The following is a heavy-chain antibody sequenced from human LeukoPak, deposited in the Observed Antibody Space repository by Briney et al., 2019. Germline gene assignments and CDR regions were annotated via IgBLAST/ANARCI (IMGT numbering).Heavy chain of an antibody. D-gene: IGHD3-10*01. CDR2: ISGSGGRT. Sequence: GGSLRLSCAASGFTFSSYAMSWVRQSPGKGLEWVSAISGSGGRTYYAASVKGRFTISRDNSKNTVYLQMNSLRAEDTAVYYCAKDAGLKVRGLGWGQGTLVTVSS. CDR3: AKDAGLKVRGLG. V-gene: IGHV3-23*01. CDR1: GFTFSSYA. J-gene: IGHJ4*02.